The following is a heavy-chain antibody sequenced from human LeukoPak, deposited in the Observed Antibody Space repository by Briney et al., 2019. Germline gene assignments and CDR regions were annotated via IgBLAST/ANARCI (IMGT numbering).Heavy chain of an antibody. CDR2: TFYRSKWYN. V-gene: IGHV6-1*01. Sequence: SQTLSLTCAISGDSVSSNSAAWNRIRQSPSRGLEWLGRTFYRSKWYNDYAVSVKSRITINPDTSKNQFSLQLNSVTPEDTAVYYCARRGVGSTSAAFDIWGQGTMVTVSS. CDR1: GDSVSSNSAA. CDR3: ARRGVGSTSAAFDI. D-gene: IGHD1-26*01. J-gene: IGHJ3*02.